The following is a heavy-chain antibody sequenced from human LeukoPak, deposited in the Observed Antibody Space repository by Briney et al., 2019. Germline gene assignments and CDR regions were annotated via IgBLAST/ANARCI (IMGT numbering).Heavy chain of an antibody. V-gene: IGHV3-21*06. J-gene: IGHJ4*02. Sequence: TGGSLRLSCAASGFTFSSYSMNWVRQAPGKGLEWLSSITSTNYDIYYADSVKGRFTISRDNAKNSLYLHMNSLRAEDTAVYYCATTTLSGSYYGGHYYFDYWGQGTLVTVSS. CDR1: GFTFSSYS. CDR3: ATTTLSGSYYGGHYYFDY. CDR2: ITSTNYDI. D-gene: IGHD1-26*01.